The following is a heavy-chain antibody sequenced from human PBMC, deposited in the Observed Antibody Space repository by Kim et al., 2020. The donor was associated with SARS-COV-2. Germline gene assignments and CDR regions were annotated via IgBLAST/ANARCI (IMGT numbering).Heavy chain of an antibody. Sequence: SETLSLTCAVYGGSFSGYYWSWIRQPPGKGLEWIGEINHSGSTNYNPSLKSRVTISVDTSKNQFSLKLSSVTAADTAVYYCARGATRYCSSTSCYGKGVNWLDPWGQGTLVTVSS. J-gene: IGHJ5*02. V-gene: IGHV4-34*01. CDR1: GGSFSGYY. CDR3: ARGATRYCSSTSCYGKGVNWLDP. D-gene: IGHD2-2*01. CDR2: INHSGST.